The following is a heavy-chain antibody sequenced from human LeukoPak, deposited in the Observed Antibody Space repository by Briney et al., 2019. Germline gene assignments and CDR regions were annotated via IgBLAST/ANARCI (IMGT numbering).Heavy chain of an antibody. CDR1: GFTFSSYD. CDR2: ISYDGSYK. D-gene: IGHD4-11*01. J-gene: IGHJ4*02. Sequence: PGGSLRHSCAASGFTFSSYDMNWVRQPPGKGLEWVSVISYDGSYKYYADSVKGRFTISRDNSKNTLYLQMNTLRAEDTAVYYCARGSTGPDYWGQGTLVTVSS. CDR3: ARGSTGPDY. V-gene: IGHV3-30*03.